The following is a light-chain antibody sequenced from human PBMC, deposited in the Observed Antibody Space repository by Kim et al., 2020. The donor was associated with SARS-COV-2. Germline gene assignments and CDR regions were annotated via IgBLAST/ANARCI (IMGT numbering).Light chain of an antibody. CDR3: LQDYIYPLT. V-gene: IGKV1-6*01. CDR1: QGIGND. Sequence: ASVGDRVNITCRASQGIGNDLGWYQCKPGKAPKLLIFAASTLQSGVPSRFSGSRSDTDFTLTISSLQPEDFATYYCLQDYIYPLTFGGGTKVDIK. J-gene: IGKJ4*01. CDR2: AAS.